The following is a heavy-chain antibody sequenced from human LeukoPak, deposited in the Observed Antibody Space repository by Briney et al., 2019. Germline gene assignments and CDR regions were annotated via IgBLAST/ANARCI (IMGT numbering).Heavy chain of an antibody. V-gene: IGHV3-11*03. CDR1: GFTFSDYY. J-gene: IGHJ3*02. CDR2: ISSSSSYT. CDR3: ARRSYPTDAFDI. D-gene: IGHD1-26*01. Sequence: GGSLRLSCAASGFTFSDYYMSWIRQAPGKGLEWVSYISSSSSYTNYADSVKGRFTISRDNAKNSLYLQMNSLRAEDTAVYYCARRSYPTDAFDIWGQGTMVTVSS.